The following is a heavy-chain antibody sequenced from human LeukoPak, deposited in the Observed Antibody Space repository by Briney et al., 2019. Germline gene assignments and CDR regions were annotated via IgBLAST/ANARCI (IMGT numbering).Heavy chain of an antibody. D-gene: IGHD5-24*01. CDR1: GFTFSSYG. CDR3: AKDDRWLQFCC. Sequence: GGTLRLSCAASGFTFSSYGMSWVRQAPGKGLEWVSGIIPSGHTTYYADSVRGRFTISRDNSRNTVYLQMNSLRAEDTAVYYCAKDDRWLQFCCWGQGTLVTVSA. V-gene: IGHV3-23*01. CDR2: IIPSGHTT. J-gene: IGHJ4*02.